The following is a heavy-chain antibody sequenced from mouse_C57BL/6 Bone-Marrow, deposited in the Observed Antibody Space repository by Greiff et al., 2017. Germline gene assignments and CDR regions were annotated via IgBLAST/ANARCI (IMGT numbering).Heavy chain of an antibody. V-gene: IGHV5-6*01. CDR3: ARNSSGYGYAMDY. CDR1: GFTFSSYG. D-gene: IGHD3-2*02. CDR2: ISSGGSYT. Sequence: EVKVVESGGDLVKPGGSLKLSCAASGFTFSSYGMSWVRQTPDKRLEWVATISSGGSYTSYPDSVKGRFTISRDNAKNTLYLQMSSLKSEDTAMYYCARNSSGYGYAMDYWGQGTSVTVSS. J-gene: IGHJ4*01.